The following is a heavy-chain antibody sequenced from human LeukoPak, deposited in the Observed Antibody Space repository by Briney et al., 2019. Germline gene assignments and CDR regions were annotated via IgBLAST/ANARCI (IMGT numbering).Heavy chain of an antibody. Sequence: GESLKISCKGSGYSFTSYWIGWVRQMPGKGLEWMGIIYPGDSDTRYSPSFQGQVTISADKSISTAYLQWSSLKASDTAMYYCARLGYCGGDCYTDAFDIWGQGTMVTVSS. CDR3: ARLGYCGGDCYTDAFDI. CDR1: GYSFTSYW. V-gene: IGHV5-51*01. D-gene: IGHD2-21*02. CDR2: IYPGDSDT. J-gene: IGHJ3*02.